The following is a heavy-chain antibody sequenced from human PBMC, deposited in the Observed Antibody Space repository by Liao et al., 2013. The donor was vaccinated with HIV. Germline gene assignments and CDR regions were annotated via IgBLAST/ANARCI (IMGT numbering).Heavy chain of an antibody. CDR2: IYSSGST. V-gene: IGHV4-4*07. J-gene: IGHJ4*02. Sequence: QVQLQESGPGLVKPSETLSLTCSVSDGSINTYYWSWIRQPAGKGLEWIGRIYSSGSTNYSPSLKSRVTMSIDTSRNQFSLRLSSVTAADTAVYFCARSRSYPGSSLHFDYWGQGTLVTVSS. CDR1: DGSINTYY. CDR3: ARSRSYPGSSLHFDY. D-gene: IGHD2-2*01.